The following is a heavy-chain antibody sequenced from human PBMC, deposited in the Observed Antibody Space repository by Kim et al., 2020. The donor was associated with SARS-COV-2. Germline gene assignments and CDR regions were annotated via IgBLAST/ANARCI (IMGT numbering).Heavy chain of an antibody. V-gene: IGHV3-30*04. CDR2: ISYDGSNK. CDR1: GFTFSSYA. D-gene: IGHD4-17*01. CDR3: ARSTVTTPVTFYYGMDV. J-gene: IGHJ6*02. Sequence: GGSLRLSCAASGFTFSSYAMHWVRQAPGKGLEWVAVISYDGSNKYYADSVKGRFTISRDNSKNTLYLQMNSLRAEDTAVYYCARSTVTTPVTFYYGMDVWGQGTTVTVSS.